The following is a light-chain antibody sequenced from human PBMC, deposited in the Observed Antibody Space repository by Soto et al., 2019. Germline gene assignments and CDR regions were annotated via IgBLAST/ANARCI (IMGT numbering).Light chain of an antibody. CDR1: SSDVGAYNY. CDR2: EVT. CDR3: SSYAGSNNPWV. V-gene: IGLV2-8*01. Sequence: QSALTQPPSASESPGQSVTISCTGTSSDVGAYNYVCWYQQHPGKAPKLIISEVTKRPSGVPDRFSGSKSGNTASLTVTGLQAEDEADYYCSSYAGSNNPWVFGGGTKLTVL. J-gene: IGLJ3*02.